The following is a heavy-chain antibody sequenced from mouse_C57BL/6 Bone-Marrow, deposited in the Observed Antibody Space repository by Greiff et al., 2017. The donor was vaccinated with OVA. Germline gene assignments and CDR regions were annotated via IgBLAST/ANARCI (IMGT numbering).Heavy chain of an antibody. CDR2: IYPRSGTT. D-gene: IGHD1-1*01. Sequence: QVQLQQSGAELARPGASVKLSCKASGYTFTSYGISWVKQRTGQGLEWIGEIYPRSGTTYYNEKFKGKATLTADKSSITVYMELRNLTSEDSAVYFCADLLLLAYWGQGTLVTVSA. V-gene: IGHV1-81*01. CDR3: ADLLLLAY. J-gene: IGHJ3*01. CDR1: GYTFTSYG.